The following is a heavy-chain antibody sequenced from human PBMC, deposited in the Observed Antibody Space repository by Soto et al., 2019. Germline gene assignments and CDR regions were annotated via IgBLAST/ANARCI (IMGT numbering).Heavy chain of an antibody. V-gene: IGHV1-69*01. J-gene: IGHJ4*02. CDR2: IIPIFGTA. D-gene: IGHD2-2*02. Sequence: QVQLVQSGAEVKKPGSSVKVSCKASGGTFSSYAISWVRQAPGQGLEWMGGIIPIFGTANYAQKFQGRVTITADESTSTAYMERSSLRSEDTAVYYCARERIHCSSTSCYNPLDYWGQGTLVTVSS. CDR1: GGTFSSYA. CDR3: ARERIHCSSTSCYNPLDY.